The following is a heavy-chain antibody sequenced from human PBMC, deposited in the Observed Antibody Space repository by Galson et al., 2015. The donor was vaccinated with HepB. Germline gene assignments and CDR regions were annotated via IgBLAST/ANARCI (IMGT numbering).Heavy chain of an antibody. CDR3: ARSPLRFLDWLPYYDYYYMDV. CDR1: GYTFSDQY. Sequence: VKVSCKVSGYTFSDQYMHWVRQAPGKGPEWMGLIDPEDGETKYAEKFQDRVTITADTATDTAYMELNSLETDDTAVYYCARSPLRFLDWLPYYDYYYMDVWGEGTTVTVSS. J-gene: IGHJ6*03. D-gene: IGHD3-3*01. V-gene: IGHV1-69-2*01. CDR2: IDPEDGET.